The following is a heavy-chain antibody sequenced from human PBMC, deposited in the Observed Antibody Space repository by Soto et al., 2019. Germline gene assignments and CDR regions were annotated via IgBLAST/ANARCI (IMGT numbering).Heavy chain of an antibody. Sequence: SVKVSCKASGGTFSNYAISWVRQAPGQGLEWMGGIIPIFNTANYAQKFQGRVTITADKSTSTAYMELSSLRSEDTAVYYCARDADYDFWSVGWFDPWGQGTLVTVSS. CDR2: IIPIFNTA. CDR3: ARDADYDFWSVGWFDP. V-gene: IGHV1-69*06. D-gene: IGHD3-3*01. CDR1: GGTFSNYA. J-gene: IGHJ5*02.